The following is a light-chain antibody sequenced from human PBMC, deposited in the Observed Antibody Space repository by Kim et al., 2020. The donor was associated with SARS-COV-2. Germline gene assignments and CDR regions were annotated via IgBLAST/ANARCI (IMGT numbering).Light chain of an antibody. V-gene: IGKV1-39*01. Sequence: IQMTQSPSSLSASVGDRVTITCRASQSISTYLNWYQHKPGKAPKLLIYAASSFQSGVPSRFSGSGSGTDFTLTISSLQPEDFATYYCQQSYSTRYTFGQGTKLEI. CDR1: QSISTY. CDR3: QQSYSTRYT. CDR2: AAS. J-gene: IGKJ2*01.